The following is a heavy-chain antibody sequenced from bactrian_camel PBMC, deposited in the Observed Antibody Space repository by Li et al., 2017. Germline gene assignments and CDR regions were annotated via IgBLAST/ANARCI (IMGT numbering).Heavy chain of an antibody. D-gene: IGHD2*01. J-gene: IGHJ4*01. V-gene: IGHV3S1*01. CDR3: AATREAMWPPQHRD. Sequence: VQLVESGGGSVQAGGSLRLSCSLDGYTFSSYCMGWFRQAPGNEREGVATIHRDSGGTFYAGSVKGRFTISKDSAKNTLFLQMNSLKSEDTGVYYCAATREAMWPPQHRDWGLGTQVTVS. CDR2: IHRDSGGT. CDR1: GYTFSSYC.